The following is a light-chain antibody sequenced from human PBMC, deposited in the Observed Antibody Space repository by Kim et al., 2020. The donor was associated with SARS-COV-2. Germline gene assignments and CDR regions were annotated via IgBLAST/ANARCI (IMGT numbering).Light chain of an antibody. CDR1: QSVSSY. CDR2: DAS. J-gene: IGKJ1*01. Sequence: ALSLSPGERATLSCRASQSVSSYLAWYQQKPGQAPRLLIYDASNRATGIPARFSGSGSGTDFTLTISSLEPEDFAVYYCQQRSLTFGQGTKVEIK. CDR3: QQRSLT. V-gene: IGKV3-11*01.